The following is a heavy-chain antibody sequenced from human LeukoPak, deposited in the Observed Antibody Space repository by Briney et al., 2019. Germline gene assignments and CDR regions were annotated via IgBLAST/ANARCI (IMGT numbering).Heavy chain of an antibody. Sequence: PSETLSLTCTVSGGSISNYYWSWIRQPAGKALEWIGRIYTSGSTNYNPSLKSRVTMSVDTSKNQFSLKLSSVTAADTAVYYCAKARQQLDYFDYWGQGTLATVSS. D-gene: IGHD6-13*01. CDR3: AKARQQLDYFDY. CDR1: GGSISNYY. V-gene: IGHV4-4*07. CDR2: IYTSGST. J-gene: IGHJ4*02.